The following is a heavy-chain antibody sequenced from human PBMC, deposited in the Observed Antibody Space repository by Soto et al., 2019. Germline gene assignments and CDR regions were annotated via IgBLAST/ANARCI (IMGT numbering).Heavy chain of an antibody. CDR3: ARARGEHYYYYGMDV. V-gene: IGHV3-21*01. Sequence: GGSLRLSCAASGFTFSSYSMNWVRQAPGKGLEWVSSISSSSSYIYYADSVKGRFTISRDNAKNSLYLQMNSLRAEDTAVYYCARARGEHYYYYGMDVWGQGTTVTVSS. CDR2: ISSSSSYI. J-gene: IGHJ6*02. CDR1: GFTFSSYS. D-gene: IGHD2-21*01.